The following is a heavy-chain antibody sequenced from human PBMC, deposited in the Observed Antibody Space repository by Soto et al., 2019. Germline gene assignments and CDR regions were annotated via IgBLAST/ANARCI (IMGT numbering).Heavy chain of an antibody. Sequence: GGSLRLSCAASGFTVSSNYMSWVRQAPGKGLEWVSVIYSGGSTYYADSVKGRFTIPRDNSKNTLYLQMNSLRAEDTAVYYCAREKQLVRYGMDVWGQGTTVTVSS. CDR1: GFTVSSNY. CDR3: AREKQLVRYGMDV. D-gene: IGHD6-6*01. V-gene: IGHV3-53*01. CDR2: IYSGGST. J-gene: IGHJ6*02.